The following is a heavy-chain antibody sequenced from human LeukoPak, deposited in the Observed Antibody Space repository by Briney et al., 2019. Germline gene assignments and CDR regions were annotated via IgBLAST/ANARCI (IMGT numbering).Heavy chain of an antibody. J-gene: IGHJ4*02. D-gene: IGHD2-2*01. CDR1: GFTFSSYA. CDR2: ISGSGGST. Sequence: HPGGSLRLSCAASGFTFSSYAMSWVRQAPGKGLEWVSAISGSGGSTYYADSVKGRFTISRDNSKNTLYLQMNSLRAEDTAVYYCAKDLFIVVVPAAIGPLPYWGQGTLVTVSS. CDR3: AKDLFIVVVPAAIGPLPY. V-gene: IGHV3-23*01.